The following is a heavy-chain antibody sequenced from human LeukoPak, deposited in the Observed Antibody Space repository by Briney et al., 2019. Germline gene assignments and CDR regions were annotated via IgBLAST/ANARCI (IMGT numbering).Heavy chain of an antibody. V-gene: IGHV3-48*03. CDR3: AKGVVRGVIITSFENYYYMDV. CDR2: ISSSGFTM. CDR1: GFTFSSYE. J-gene: IGHJ6*03. D-gene: IGHD3-10*01. Sequence: PGGSLRLSCVASGFTFSSYEMNWVRQAPGKGLEWVSYISSSGFTMYYADSVEGRFTISRDNARNSLYLQMNSLRAEDTAVYYCAKGVVRGVIITSFENYYYMDVWGKGTTVTISS.